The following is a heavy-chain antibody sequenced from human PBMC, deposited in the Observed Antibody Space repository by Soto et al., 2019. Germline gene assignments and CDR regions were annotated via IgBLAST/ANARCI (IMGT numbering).Heavy chain of an antibody. CDR3: ATESVDTAMEHRIGTDV. CDR2: ISSSSSTI. V-gene: IGHV3-48*02. D-gene: IGHD5-18*01. CDR1: GFTFSSYS. J-gene: IGHJ6*02. Sequence: EVQLVESGGGLVQPGGSLRLSCAASGFTFSSYSMNWVRQAPGKGLEWVSYISSSSSTIYYADSVKGRFTISRDNAKNSLYLQMNSLRDEDTAVYYCATESVDTAMEHRIGTDVWGQGTTVTVSS.